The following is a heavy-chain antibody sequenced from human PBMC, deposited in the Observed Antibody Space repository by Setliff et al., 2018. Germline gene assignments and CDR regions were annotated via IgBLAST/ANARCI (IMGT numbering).Heavy chain of an antibody. V-gene: IGHV3-11*05. J-gene: IGHJ4*02. CDR3: ARDKDKDFDF. CDR2: ISVSGSYL. Sequence: GGSLRLSCLASGFTFSNNAMSWIRQAPGKGLEWVSYISVSGSYLDYADSVKGRFTISRDNAQNSLYLQISSLRVEDTAVYYCARDKDKDFDFWGQGTLVTVSS. CDR1: GFTFSNNA.